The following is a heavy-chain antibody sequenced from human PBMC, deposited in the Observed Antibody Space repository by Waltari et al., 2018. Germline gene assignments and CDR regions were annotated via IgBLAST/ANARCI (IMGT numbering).Heavy chain of an antibody. CDR3: AGGHGGSYYVFDY. CDR2: IYYSGSN. J-gene: IGHJ4*02. V-gene: IGHV4-59*11. D-gene: IGHD1-26*01. CDR1: GGSFSSHF. Sequence: QVQLQESGPGLVKPSETLSLTCTVSGGSFSSHFWSWFRQPPGKGLEWLGYIYYSGSNHYNPSHKSRVTISVDTSKNQFSLKLSSVTAAVTDVYYCAGGHGGSYYVFDYWGQGTLVTVSS.